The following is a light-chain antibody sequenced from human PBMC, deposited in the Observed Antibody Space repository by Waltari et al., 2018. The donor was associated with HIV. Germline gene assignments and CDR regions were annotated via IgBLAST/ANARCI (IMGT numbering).Light chain of an antibody. Sequence: SALTQPASVSGSPGQSIIISCTGTSSDIGSYNLVSWYQQYPSRVTKLIIYVDTKLPSGVSNRFSGSKSGITASLTISGLQAEYEADYYCCSYAGISTLIFGGGTTLTVL. J-gene: IGLJ2*01. V-gene: IGLV2-23*01. CDR3: CSYAGISTLI. CDR2: VDT. CDR1: SSDIGSYNL.